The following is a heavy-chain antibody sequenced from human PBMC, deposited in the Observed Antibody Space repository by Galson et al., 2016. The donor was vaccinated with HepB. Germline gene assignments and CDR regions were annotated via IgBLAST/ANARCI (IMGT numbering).Heavy chain of an antibody. D-gene: IGHD1-26*01. J-gene: IGHJ4*02. V-gene: IGHV4-59*08. CDR1: GGPISNYY. CDR2: IYYSGTT. CDR3: ARHGPEGGLFDY. Sequence: QVQLQESGPGLVKPSETLSLTCTVSGGPISNYYWSWIRQPPGKGLEWIGYIYYSGTTNYNPSLKSRVTISVDTSKNPFSLTLTCVTAADTAVYDCARHGPEGGLFDYWGQGTLVTVSS.